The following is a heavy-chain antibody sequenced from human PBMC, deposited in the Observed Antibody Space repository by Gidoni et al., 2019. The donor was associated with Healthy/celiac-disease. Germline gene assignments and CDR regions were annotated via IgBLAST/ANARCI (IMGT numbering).Heavy chain of an antibody. CDR3: ARSYDYDILTGYLDY. CDR2: IIPIFGTA. D-gene: IGHD3-9*01. V-gene: IGHV1-69*06. CDR1: GGTFSSYA. Sequence: QVQLVQSGAEVKKPGSSVKVSCKASGGTFSSYAISWVRQATGQGLEWMGGIIPIFGTANYAQKFQGRGTITADKSTSTAYMELSSLRSEDTAVYYCARSYDYDILTGYLDYWGQGTLVTVSS. J-gene: IGHJ4*02.